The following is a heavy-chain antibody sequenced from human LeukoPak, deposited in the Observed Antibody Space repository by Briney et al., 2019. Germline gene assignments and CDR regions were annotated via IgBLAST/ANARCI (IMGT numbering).Heavy chain of an antibody. Sequence: PGESLKISCKGSGYIFTSYWIGWVRQMPGKGLEWMGIIYLGDSDTRYSPSFQGQVTISADKSISTAYLQWSRLKASQTAMYYCARHNEPGANLASWGQGTPVSASS. CDR2: IYLGDSDT. V-gene: IGHV5-51*01. CDR1: GYIFTSYW. J-gene: IGHJ4*02. CDR3: ARHNEPGANLAS. D-gene: IGHD6-25*01.